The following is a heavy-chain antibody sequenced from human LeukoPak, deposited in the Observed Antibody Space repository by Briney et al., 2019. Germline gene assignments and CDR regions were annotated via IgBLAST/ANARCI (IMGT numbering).Heavy chain of an antibody. V-gene: IGHV3-64*01. CDR1: GFTFSSYA. J-gene: IGHJ4*02. CDR2: ISSNGGST. D-gene: IGHD1-26*01. Sequence: GGSLRLSCAASGFTFSSYAMHWVRQAPGKGLEYVSAISSNGGSTYYANSVKGRFTISRDNSKNTLYLQMGRLRAEDMAVYYCARDRSRYSGSYQFDYWGQGTLVTVSS. CDR3: ARDRSRYSGSYQFDY.